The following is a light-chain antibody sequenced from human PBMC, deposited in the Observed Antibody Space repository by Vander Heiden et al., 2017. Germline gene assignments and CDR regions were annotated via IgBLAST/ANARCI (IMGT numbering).Light chain of an antibody. CDR1: ALPNQY. CDR2: KDS. V-gene: IGLV3-25*03. Sequence: SYELTQPPSVSVSPGQTARITCPGDALPNQYAYWYQQKQGQAPVLVIYKDSERPSGIPERFSGSSSGTTVTLTISGVQAEDEADYYCQSADSSGTYVFGTGTKVTVL. CDR3: QSADSSGTYV. J-gene: IGLJ1*01.